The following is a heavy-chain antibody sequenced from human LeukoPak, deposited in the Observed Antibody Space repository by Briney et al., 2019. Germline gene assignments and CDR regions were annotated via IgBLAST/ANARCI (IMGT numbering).Heavy chain of an antibody. Sequence: PSETLSLTCAVYGGSFSGYYWSWIRQPPGKGLEWIGEINHSGSTNYNPSLKSRVTISVDTSKNQFSLKLSSVTAADTAVYYCARPKRDYGSGSYRRGYYFDYWGQGILVTVSS. V-gene: IGHV4-34*01. J-gene: IGHJ4*02. D-gene: IGHD3-10*01. CDR3: ARPKRDYGSGSYRRGYYFDY. CDR2: INHSGST. CDR1: GGSFSGYY.